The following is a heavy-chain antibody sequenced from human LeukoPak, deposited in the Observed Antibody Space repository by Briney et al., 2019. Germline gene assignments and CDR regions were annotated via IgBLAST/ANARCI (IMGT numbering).Heavy chain of an antibody. D-gene: IGHD3-10*02. CDR1: GFTFSSHW. CDR2: INQDGSEE. V-gene: IGHV3-7*05. Sequence: AGGSLRLSCAASGFTFSSHWMTWVRQAPGKGLEWVANINQDGSEEYYVDSLMGRFSISRDNAKKSLYLQMNSLRADDTAVYYCARDLHYYVAMDVWGQGTTVTVSS. CDR3: ARDLHYYVAMDV. J-gene: IGHJ6*02.